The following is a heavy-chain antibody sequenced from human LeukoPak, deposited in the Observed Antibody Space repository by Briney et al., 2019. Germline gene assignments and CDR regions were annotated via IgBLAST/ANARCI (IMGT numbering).Heavy chain of an antibody. J-gene: IGHJ4*02. CDR2: ISWNSGSI. V-gene: IGHV3-9*01. D-gene: IGHD6-13*01. CDR3: ARKAAETGY. CDR1: GFTFDDYA. Sequence: PGGSLRLSCAASGFTFDDYAMHWVRQAPGKGLEWVSGISWNSGSIGYADSVKGRFTISRDNAKNSLYLQMNSLRAEDTALYYCARKAAETGYWGQGTLVTVSS.